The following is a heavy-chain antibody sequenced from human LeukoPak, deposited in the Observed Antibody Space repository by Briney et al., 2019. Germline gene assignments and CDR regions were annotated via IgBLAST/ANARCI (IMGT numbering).Heavy chain of an antibody. V-gene: IGHV3-20*04. CDR3: ARVGFARVVPAAFFDP. Sequence: GGSLRLSCAASGFTFDDYGMCWVRQAPGKGLEWVSGINWNGGSTGYADSVKGRFTISRDNAKNSLYLQMNSLRAEDTALYYCARVGFARVVPAAFFDPWGQGTLVTVSS. D-gene: IGHD2-2*01. J-gene: IGHJ5*02. CDR2: INWNGGST. CDR1: GFTFDDYG.